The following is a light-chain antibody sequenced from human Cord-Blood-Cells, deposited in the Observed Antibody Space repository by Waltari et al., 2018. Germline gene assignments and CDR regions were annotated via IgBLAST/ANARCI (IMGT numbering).Light chain of an antibody. CDR2: GAS. J-gene: IGKJ2*01. V-gene: IGKV3-20*01. Sequence: EIVLTQSPGTLSLSPGERATLSCRASQSVSSSYLAWYQQKPGHAPRLLIYGASSRATGIPDRFSGSGSGTDFTLTISRLEPEEFAVYYCQQYGSSAYTFGQGTKLEIK. CDR3: QQYGSSAYT. CDR1: QSVSSSY.